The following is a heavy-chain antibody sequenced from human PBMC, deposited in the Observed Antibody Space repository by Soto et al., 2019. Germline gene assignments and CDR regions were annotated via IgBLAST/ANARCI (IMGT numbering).Heavy chain of an antibody. Sequence: GGSLRLSCAASGFTFSSYSMNWVRQAPGKGLEWVSYISSSSTIYYADSVKGRFTISRDNAKNSLYLQMNSLRDEDTAVYYCAREGGILDYYYYYGMDVWGQGTTVTVSS. CDR3: AREGGILDYYYYYGMDV. CDR1: GFTFSSYS. D-gene: IGHD3-3*01. V-gene: IGHV3-48*02. J-gene: IGHJ6*02. CDR2: ISSSSTI.